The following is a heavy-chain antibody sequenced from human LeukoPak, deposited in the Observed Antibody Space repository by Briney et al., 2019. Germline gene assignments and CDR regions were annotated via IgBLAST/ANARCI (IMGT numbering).Heavy chain of an antibody. CDR1: GGTFSSYA. V-gene: IGHV1-69*01. CDR2: IIPIFGTA. Sequence: GSSVKVSCKASGGTFSSYAISWVGQAPGQGLEWMGGIIPIFGTANYAQKFQGRVTITADESTSTAYMELSSLRSEDTAVYYCARASPYYDILTGYFDYWGQGTLVTVSS. CDR3: ARASPYYDILTGYFDY. J-gene: IGHJ4*02. D-gene: IGHD3-9*01.